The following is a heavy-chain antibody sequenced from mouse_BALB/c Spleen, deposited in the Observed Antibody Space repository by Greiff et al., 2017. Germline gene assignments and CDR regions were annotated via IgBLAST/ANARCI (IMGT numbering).Heavy chain of an antibody. D-gene: IGHD2-3*01. CDR1: GYTFSSYW. V-gene: IGHV1-9*01. CDR3: ARGAHDGYLDY. CDR2: ILPGSGST. Sequence: QVQLQQSGAELMKPGASVKISCKATGYTFSSYWIEWVKQRPGHGLEWIGEILPGSGSTNYNEKFKGKATFTADTSSNTAYMQLSSLTSEDSAVYYCARGAHDGYLDYWGQGTTLTVSS. J-gene: IGHJ2*01.